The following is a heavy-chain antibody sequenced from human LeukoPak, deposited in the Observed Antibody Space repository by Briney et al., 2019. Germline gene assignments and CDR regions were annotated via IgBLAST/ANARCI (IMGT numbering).Heavy chain of an antibody. J-gene: IGHJ4*02. CDR3: AKGGSYAPLDC. Sequence: GGSLRLSCTASGFTFSSSAMTWVRQAPGKGLDWVSAISDSGGDSIYTDSVKDRFTISRDNSKNTLYLQMNSLRAEDTALYYCAKGGSYAPLDCWGQGTLVTASS. CDR1: GFTFSSSA. D-gene: IGHD1-26*01. CDR2: ISDSGGDS. V-gene: IGHV3-23*01.